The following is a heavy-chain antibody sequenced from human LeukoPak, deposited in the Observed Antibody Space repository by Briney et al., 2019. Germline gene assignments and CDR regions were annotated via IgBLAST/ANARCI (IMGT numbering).Heavy chain of an antibody. J-gene: IGHJ5*02. CDR1: GYTFTGYY. D-gene: IGHD6-19*01. CDR3: ARGWGSGWYNWFDP. Sequence: ASVKVSCKASGYTFTGYYMHWVRRAPGQGLEWMGWINPNSGGTNYAQKFQGRVTMTRDTSISTAYMELSRLRSDDTAVYYCARGWGSGWYNWFDPWGQGTLVTVSS. CDR2: INPNSGGT. V-gene: IGHV1-2*02.